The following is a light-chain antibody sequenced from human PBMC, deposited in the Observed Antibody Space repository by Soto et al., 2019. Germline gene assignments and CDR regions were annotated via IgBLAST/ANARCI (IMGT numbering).Light chain of an antibody. CDR1: SSDVGGYNY. CDR3: SSYTSSSTPIYV. Sequence: QSAPTQPASVSGSPGQSITISCTGTSSDVGGYNYVSWYQQHPGKAPKLMIYEVRNRPSGVSNRFSGSKSGNTASLTISGLQAEDEADYYCSSYTSSSTPIYVFGTGTKVTVL. V-gene: IGLV2-14*01. CDR2: EVR. J-gene: IGLJ1*01.